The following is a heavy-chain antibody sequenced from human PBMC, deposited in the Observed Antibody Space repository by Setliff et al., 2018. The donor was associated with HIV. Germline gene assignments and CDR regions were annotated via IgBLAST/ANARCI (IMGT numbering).Heavy chain of an antibody. CDR3: ARRIDNSGTFPDKNWFDT. CDR1: GGSISSYY. D-gene: IGHD3-10*01. V-gene: IGHV4-4*07. Sequence: PSETLSLTCSVSGGSISSYYWGWIRQPAGKGLEWIGRLHRSGSTKYNPSLQSRVTMSIDTSKNQFSLKLTSVTAADTAVYYCARRIDNSGTFPDKNWFDTWGQGSLGTVSS. J-gene: IGHJ5*02. CDR2: LHRSGST.